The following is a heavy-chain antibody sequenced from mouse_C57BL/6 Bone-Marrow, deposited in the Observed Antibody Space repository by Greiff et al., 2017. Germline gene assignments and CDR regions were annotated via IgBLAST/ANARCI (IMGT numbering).Heavy chain of an antibody. D-gene: IGHD1-1*01. CDR1: GYTFTSYW. V-gene: IGHV1-50*01. J-gene: IGHJ2*01. CDR2: IDPSDSYT. Sequence: QVQLQQPGAELVQPGASVKLSCKASGYTFTSYWLQWVKQRPGQGLEWIGEIDPSDSYTNYNQKFKGKATLTVDTSSSTAYMQLSSLTSEDSAVYYCAREGYYYGYYFDNWGQGTTLTVSS. CDR3: AREGYYYGYYFDN.